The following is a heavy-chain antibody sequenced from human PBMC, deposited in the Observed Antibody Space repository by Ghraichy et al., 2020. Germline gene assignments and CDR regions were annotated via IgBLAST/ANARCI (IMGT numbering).Heavy chain of an antibody. J-gene: IGHJ6*02. CDR2: IYYSGST. D-gene: IGHD3-10*01. CDR1: GGSISSYY. V-gene: IGHV4-59*01. CDR3: ARHGLGFGELLSHYYYYYGMDV. Sequence: SETLSLTCTVSGGSISSYYWSWIRQPPGKGLEWIGYIYYSGSTNYNPSLKSRVTISVDTSKNQFSLKLSSVTAADTAVYYCARHGLGFGELLSHYYYYYGMDVWGQGTTVTVSS.